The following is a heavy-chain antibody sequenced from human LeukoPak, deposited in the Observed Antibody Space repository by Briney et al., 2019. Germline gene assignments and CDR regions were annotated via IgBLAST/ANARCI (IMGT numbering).Heavy chain of an antibody. CDR3: ASDWGSTGYDLYDS. CDR1: GFIFSNYW. V-gene: IGHV3-7*01. D-gene: IGHD5-12*01. Sequence: GGSLRLSCAASGFIFSNYWMTWVRQAPGKGLEWVAHIRQDGSERHYVDSVKDRFTISRDNAKNSLDLQMDSLRAEDTAVYYRASDWGSTGYDLYDSWGQGTLVTVSS. J-gene: IGHJ4*02. CDR2: IRQDGSER.